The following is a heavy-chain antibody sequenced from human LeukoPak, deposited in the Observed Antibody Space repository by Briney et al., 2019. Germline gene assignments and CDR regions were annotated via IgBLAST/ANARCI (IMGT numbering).Heavy chain of an antibody. J-gene: IGHJ4*02. Sequence: SETLSLTCTVSGGSISSGDYYWSWIRQPPGKGLEWIGYIYYSGSTYYNPSLKSRVTISVDTSKNQFSLKLSSVTAADTAVYYCASTPEGAYYDFWSGYGNPPPFDYWGQGTLVTVSS. V-gene: IGHV4-30-4*08. CDR1: GGSISSGDYY. CDR2: IYYSGST. D-gene: IGHD3-3*01. CDR3: ASTPEGAYYDFWSGYGNPPPFDY.